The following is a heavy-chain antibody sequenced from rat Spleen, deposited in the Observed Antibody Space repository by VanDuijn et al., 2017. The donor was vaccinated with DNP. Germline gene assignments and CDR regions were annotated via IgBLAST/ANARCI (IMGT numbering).Heavy chain of an antibody. CDR3: ARWTRYFDY. J-gene: IGHJ2*01. V-gene: IGHV3-1*01. Sequence: EVQLQESGSGLVKPSQSLSLTCSVTGYSITSNYWGWIRKFPGDKMEYIGYISYSGGTNYNPSFKSRISITRDTSKNHFFLHLNSVTTEDTATYYCARWTRYFDYWGQGVMVTVSS. CDR2: ISYSGGT. D-gene: IGHD1-7*01. CDR1: GYSITSNY.